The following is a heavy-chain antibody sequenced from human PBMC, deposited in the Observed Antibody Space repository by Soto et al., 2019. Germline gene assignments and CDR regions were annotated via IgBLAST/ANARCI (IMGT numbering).Heavy chain of an antibody. CDR1: GFSIGSSSYY. Sequence: SETLSLTCTVTGFSIGSSSYYWGWIRQPPGKGLEWIGSIYYSGSTYYNPSLKSRVTISVDTSKNQFSLKLSSVTAADTAVYYCARHGPGGSYSDYWGQGTLVTVS. V-gene: IGHV4-39*01. CDR3: ARHGPGGSYSDY. J-gene: IGHJ4*02. D-gene: IGHD1-26*01. CDR2: IYYSGST.